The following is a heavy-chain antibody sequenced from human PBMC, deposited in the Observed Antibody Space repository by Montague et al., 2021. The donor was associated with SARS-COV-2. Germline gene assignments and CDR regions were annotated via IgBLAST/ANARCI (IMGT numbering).Heavy chain of an antibody. CDR2: ISSSGSTI. J-gene: IGHJ4*02. D-gene: IGHD3-22*01. CDR3: ARGATYYYDSSGYVFDY. CDR1: GFTFRSYE. Sequence: SLRLSCAASGFTFRSYEMNWVRQAPGKGLEWVSYISSSGSTIHYADSVKGRFTISRDNAKNSLYLQMNSLRAEDTAVYYCARGATYYYDSSGYVFDYWGQGTLVTVSS. V-gene: IGHV3-48*03.